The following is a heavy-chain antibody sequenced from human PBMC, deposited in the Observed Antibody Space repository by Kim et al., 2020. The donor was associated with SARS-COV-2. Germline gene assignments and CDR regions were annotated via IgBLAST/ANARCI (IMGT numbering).Heavy chain of an antibody. CDR1: GFTFSSYA. Sequence: GGSLRLSCAASGFTFSSYAMSWVRPAPGKGLEWVSAISGSGGSTYYADSVKGRFTISRDNSKNTVYLQMNSLRAEDTAIYYCAKTIKYSNPPHYFDYWGQGTLVTVSS. D-gene: IGHD4-4*01. V-gene: IGHV3-23*01. CDR2: ISGSGGST. J-gene: IGHJ4*02. CDR3: AKTIKYSNPPHYFDY.